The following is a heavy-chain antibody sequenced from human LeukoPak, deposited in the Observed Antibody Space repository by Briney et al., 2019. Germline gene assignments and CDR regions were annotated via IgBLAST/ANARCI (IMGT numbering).Heavy chain of an antibody. D-gene: IGHD7-27*01. CDR3: AKNTALTGEFDS. Sequence: ASVKVSCKASGYTFTSYDVNWFRQATGQGLEWMGWMNPNSGNTGYAQKFQGRASLTRDTSISTAYMELSSLRSEDTAVYYCAKNTALTGEFDSWGQGTLVTVSS. CDR1: GYTFTSYD. J-gene: IGHJ4*02. CDR2: MNPNSGNT. V-gene: IGHV1-8*01.